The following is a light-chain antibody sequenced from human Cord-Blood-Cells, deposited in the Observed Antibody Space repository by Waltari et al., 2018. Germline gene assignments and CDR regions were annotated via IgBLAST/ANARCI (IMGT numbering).Light chain of an antibody. CDR3: QQRSNWPPIT. J-gene: IGKJ5*01. CDR2: DAS. CDR1: QSVSSY. Sequence: IVLTQSPATLSLSPGERATLSCRASQSVSSYLAWYQQKPGQAPRLLIYDASNRATGIPARFSGSVSGTDLTLTISSLEPEDFAVYYCQQRSNWPPITFGQGTRLEIK. V-gene: IGKV3-11*01.